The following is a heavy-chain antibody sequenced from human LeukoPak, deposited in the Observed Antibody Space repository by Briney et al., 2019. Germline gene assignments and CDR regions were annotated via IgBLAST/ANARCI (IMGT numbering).Heavy chain of an antibody. CDR3: ARDSRYMDV. CDR1: GYTFTKYG. V-gene: IGHV1-18*01. CDR2: ISAYNGNT. Sequence: ASVKVSCKASGYTFTKYGISWVRQAPGQGLEWMGWISAYNGNTKYTQKVQGRVSLTTDTPTSTAYMGVRSLRSDDTAVYYCARDSRYMDVWGKGTTVTVSS. J-gene: IGHJ6*03.